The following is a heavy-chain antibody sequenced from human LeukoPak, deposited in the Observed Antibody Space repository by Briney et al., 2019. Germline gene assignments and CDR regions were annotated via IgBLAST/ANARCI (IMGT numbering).Heavy chain of an antibody. V-gene: IGHV4-39*01. CDR2: MHYSGIT. CDR1: GGSISSGSHY. J-gene: IGHJ4*02. Sequence: PSETLSLTCIVSGGSISSGSHYWGWIRQPPRKGLEWTGSMHYSGITYYNPSLTSRVTISVDTSKNQFSLRLTSVTAADTAVYYCARYPYSDSGVWQAFDYWGQGTLVTVSS. D-gene: IGHD5-12*01. CDR3: ARYPYSDSGVWQAFDY.